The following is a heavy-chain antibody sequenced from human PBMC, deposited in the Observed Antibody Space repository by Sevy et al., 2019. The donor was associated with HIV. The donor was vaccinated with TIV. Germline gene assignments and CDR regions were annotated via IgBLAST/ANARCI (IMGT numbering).Heavy chain of an antibody. CDR1: GFAFTNYYA. D-gene: IGHD6-19*01. CDR2: ISFDESDK. J-gene: IGHJ4*02. V-gene: IGHV3-30-3*01. Sequence: GGSLRLSCAASGFAFTNYYAMHWVRQAPGKGLEWVALISFDESDKYYADSVKGRFTISRDNFKNTLYLQMNSLRAEDTAVYYCARKWLAGFDYWGQGTLVTVSS. CDR3: ARKWLAGFDY.